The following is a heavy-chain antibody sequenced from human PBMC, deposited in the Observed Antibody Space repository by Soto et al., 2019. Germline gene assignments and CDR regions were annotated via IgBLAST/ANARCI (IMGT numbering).Heavy chain of an antibody. D-gene: IGHD3-10*01. V-gene: IGHV4-59*08. CDR1: GGSISSYY. Sequence: SETLSLTCTVSGGSISSYYWSWIRQPPGKGLEWIGYIYYSGSTNYNPSLKSRVTISVDTSKNQFSLKLSSVTAADTAVYYCASAYYYGSGRFDYWGQGTLVTVSS. CDR3: ASAYYYGSGRFDY. CDR2: IYYSGST. J-gene: IGHJ4*02.